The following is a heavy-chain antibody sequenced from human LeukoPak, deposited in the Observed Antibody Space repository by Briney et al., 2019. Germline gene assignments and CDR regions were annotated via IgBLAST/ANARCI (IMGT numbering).Heavy chain of an antibody. V-gene: IGHV4-31*03. J-gene: IGHJ4*02. CDR1: GGSINNGGYY. D-gene: IGHD5-24*01. CDR2: IYYSGSS. CDR3: ARNRDGYNSFDY. Sequence: PSETLSLTCTVSGGSINNGGYYWSWHRQDPGKGLEWIGYIYYSGSSYYNPSLRSRVTISVDTSKNHFPLKLSSVTAADTAVYYCARNRDGYNSFDYWGQGTLVTVSS.